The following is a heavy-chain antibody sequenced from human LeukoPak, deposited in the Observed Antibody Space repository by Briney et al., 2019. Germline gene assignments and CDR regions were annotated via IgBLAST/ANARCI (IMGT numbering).Heavy chain of an antibody. CDR1: GFTFSNYW. CDR2: IKQDGSER. J-gene: IGHJ4*02. V-gene: IGHV3-7*04. Sequence: GGSLRLSCAASGFTFSNYWMTWVRQAPGKGLEWVANIKQDGSERDYVDSVKGRFTISRDDAKNSLYLQMNSLRAEDTAVYYCARGITMAIWGQGTLVTVSS. D-gene: IGHD3-10*01. CDR3: ARGITMAI.